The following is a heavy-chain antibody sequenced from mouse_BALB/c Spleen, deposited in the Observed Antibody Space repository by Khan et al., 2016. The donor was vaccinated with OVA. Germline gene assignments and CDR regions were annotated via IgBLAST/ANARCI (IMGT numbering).Heavy chain of an antibody. J-gene: IGHJ3*01. V-gene: IGHV5-15*02. CDR3: ARGGFAY. Sequence: EVQLQESGGGLVQPGGSRKLSCAASGFTFIDYGMAWVRQTPGKGPEWIAFISSVAYSIYYADTVRGRFTISRENAKTTLYLEMSSLRSDDTAMYYCARGGFAYWGQGTLVTVSA. CDR2: ISSVAYSI. CDR1: GFTFIDYG.